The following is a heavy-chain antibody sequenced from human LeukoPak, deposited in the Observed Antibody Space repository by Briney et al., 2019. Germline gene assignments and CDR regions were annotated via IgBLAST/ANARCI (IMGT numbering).Heavy chain of an antibody. J-gene: IGHJ6*03. V-gene: IGHV1-69*05. Sequence: ASVKVSCKASGGTFSSYAISWVRQAPGQGLEWMGGIIPIFGTANYAQKFQGRVTITTDESTSTAYMELSSLRSEDTAVYYCARDGSGSRYYYYMDVWGKGTTVTVSS. CDR3: ARDGSGSRYYYYMDV. CDR2: IIPIFGTA. D-gene: IGHD3-10*01. CDR1: GGTFSSYA.